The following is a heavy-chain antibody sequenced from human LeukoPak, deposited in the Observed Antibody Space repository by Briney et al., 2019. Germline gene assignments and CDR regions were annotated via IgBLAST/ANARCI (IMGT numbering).Heavy chain of an antibody. V-gene: IGHV1-2*02. Sequence: ASVKVSCKASGYTFTGYYMHWVRQAPGQGLEWMGWINPNSGGTNYAQKFQGRVTMTRDTSISTAYMELSRLRSDDTAVYYCARDRVIAAAGEYFDYWGQGTLVTVSS. D-gene: IGHD6-13*01. CDR1: GYTFTGYY. CDR3: ARDRVIAAAGEYFDY. CDR2: INPNSGGT. J-gene: IGHJ4*02.